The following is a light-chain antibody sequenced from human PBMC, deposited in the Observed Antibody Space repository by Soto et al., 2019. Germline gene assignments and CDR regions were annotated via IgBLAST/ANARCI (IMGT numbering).Light chain of an antibody. Sequence: QSVLTQPPSASGTPEQTIAISCSGGSSNIGSHTVNWYQQLPGTAPRLLIYSNTQRPSGVPDRFSGSKSGTSASLAISGLQSEYEGDYYCAAWDDSLNGVVFGGGTKLTVL. CDR3: AAWDDSLNGVV. J-gene: IGLJ2*01. CDR2: SNT. V-gene: IGLV1-44*01. CDR1: SSNIGSHT.